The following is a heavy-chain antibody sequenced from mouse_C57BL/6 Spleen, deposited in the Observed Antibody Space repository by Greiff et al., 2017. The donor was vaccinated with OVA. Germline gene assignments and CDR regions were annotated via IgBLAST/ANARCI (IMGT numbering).Heavy chain of an antibody. CDR3: ARARTAQATGYFDY. V-gene: IGHV1-64*01. J-gene: IGHJ2*01. Sequence: QVQLQQPGAELVKPGASVKLSCKASGYTFTSYWMHWVKQRPGQGLEWIGMIHPNSGSTNYNEKFKSKATLTVDKSSSTAYMQLSSLTSEDSAVYYCARARTAQATGYFDYWGQGTTLTVSS. CDR2: IHPNSGST. D-gene: IGHD3-2*02. CDR1: GYTFTSYW.